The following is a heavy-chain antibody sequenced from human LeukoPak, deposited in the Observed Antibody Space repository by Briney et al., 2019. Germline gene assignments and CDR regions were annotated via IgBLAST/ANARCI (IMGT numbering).Heavy chain of an antibody. CDR1: GRSISSY. CDR2: IYGSGTT. CDR3: ARDSGTTGEVKFDP. Sequence: PSETLSLTCTVSGRSISSYWSWIRQPAGKGLEWIGRIYGSGTTTYNPSLKSRVSMSIDTSKNQFSLKLMSVTAADTAVYYCARDSGTTGEVKFDPWGQGTLVTVSS. D-gene: IGHD3-10*01. J-gene: IGHJ5*02. V-gene: IGHV4-4*07.